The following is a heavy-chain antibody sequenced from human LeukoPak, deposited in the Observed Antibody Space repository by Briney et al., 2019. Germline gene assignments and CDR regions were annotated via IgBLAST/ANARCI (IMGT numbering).Heavy chain of an antibody. Sequence: RGCLSLSSAASEVTFSDDAMDCGPRGPGKGLEWVSGISISVGSTYYTDSVRVRFTISRANAKNSLPLHMNRLRAEARAVYYCATMPDAGTVWGQGTLVTVSS. D-gene: IGHD6-13*01. V-gene: IGHV3-23*01. CDR1: EVTFSDDA. CDR2: ISISVGST. J-gene: IGHJ4*02. CDR3: ATMPDAGTV.